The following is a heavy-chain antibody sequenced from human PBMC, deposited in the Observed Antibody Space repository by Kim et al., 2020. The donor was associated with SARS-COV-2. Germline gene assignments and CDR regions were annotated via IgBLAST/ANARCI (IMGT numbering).Heavy chain of an antibody. CDR1: GYTFTDFY. Sequence: ASVKVSCKASGYTFTDFYIHWVRQAPGQGLEWMGIIDPRNSWTQYAQRLQGRLTVTRDTSTSTVYMELSSLRSDDTVVYYCARDYITAAGKEDFDYWGQG. V-gene: IGHV1-46*01. J-gene: IGHJ4*02. CDR3: ARDYITAAGKEDFDY. CDR2: IDPRNSWT. D-gene: IGHD6-13*01.